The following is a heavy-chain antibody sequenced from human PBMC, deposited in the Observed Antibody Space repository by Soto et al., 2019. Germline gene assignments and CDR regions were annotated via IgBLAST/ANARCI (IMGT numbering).Heavy chain of an antibody. CDR2: IYPGDSDT. CDR3: VRVGRVGATSLSNAWCDP. D-gene: IGHD1-26*01. V-gene: IGHV5-51*04. CDR1: GYNFTSHW. Sequence: QSLKISCKGSGYNFTSHWLGWVRQMPVKGLEWMGIIYPGDSDTRYSPSFQGQVIISADKPITTAYLQWSSLKASDTAMYYCVRVGRVGATSLSNAWCDPWGQGTLVSVSS. J-gene: IGHJ5*02.